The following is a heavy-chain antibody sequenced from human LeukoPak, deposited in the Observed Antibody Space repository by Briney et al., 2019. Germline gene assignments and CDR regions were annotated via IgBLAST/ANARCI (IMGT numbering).Heavy chain of an antibody. CDR2: INPNSGGT. D-gene: IGHD7-27*01. V-gene: IGHV1-2*02. J-gene: IGHJ3*02. Sequence: RASVKVSCTASGYTFTGYYMHWVRQAPGQGLEWMGWINPNSGGTNYAQKFQGRVTMTRDTSISTAYMEMSRLRSDDTAVYYCARGWGRGAGEGNDAFDIWGQGTMVTVSS. CDR3: ARGWGRGAGEGNDAFDI. CDR1: GYTFTGYY.